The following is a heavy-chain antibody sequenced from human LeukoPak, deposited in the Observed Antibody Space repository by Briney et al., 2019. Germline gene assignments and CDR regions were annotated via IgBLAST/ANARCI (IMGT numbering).Heavy chain of an antibody. J-gene: IGHJ4*02. V-gene: IGHV1-69*05. CDR1: GGTFSSYA. Sequence: SVKVSCKASGGTFSSYAIIWVRQAPGQGLEWMGGIIPIFGTANYAQRFQGRVTITTDESTSTAYMELSSLRSEDTAVYYCARSLTGYSSGWRFDYWGQGTLVTVSS. D-gene: IGHD6-19*01. CDR3: ARSLTGYSSGWRFDY. CDR2: IIPIFGTA.